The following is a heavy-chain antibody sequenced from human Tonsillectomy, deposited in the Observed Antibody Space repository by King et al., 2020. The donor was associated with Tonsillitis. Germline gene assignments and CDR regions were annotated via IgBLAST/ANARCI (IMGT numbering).Heavy chain of an antibody. J-gene: IGHJ5*02. Sequence: LQLQESGPGLVKPSETLSLTCTVSGVSISSSSYYWGWIRQPPGKGLELLGGIYYSGTTYYNPSLKSRVTISVDTSKNQFSLKLNSVTAADTAVYYCARKDTSGNFDPWGQGTLVTVSS. V-gene: IGHV4-39*01. CDR1: GVSISSSSYY. D-gene: IGHD6-19*01. CDR2: IYYSGTT. CDR3: ARKDTSGNFDP.